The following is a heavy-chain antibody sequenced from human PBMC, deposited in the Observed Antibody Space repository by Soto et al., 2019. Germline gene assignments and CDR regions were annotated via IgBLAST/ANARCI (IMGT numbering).Heavy chain of an antibody. CDR2: ISGYNGNT. D-gene: IGHD3-3*01. CDR3: GRDVFCSGAPAFPDKDV. Sequence: QVVLEQSGGEVKKPGASVKVSCKASGYTFSGYSITWVRQAPGQGLEWMGRISGYNGNTNYARTLRGRLTLTTDTSTKTAYNELRSLTTDDTAGYYCGRDVFCSGAPAFPDKDVRGQGTTVTVSS. V-gene: IGHV1-18*04. J-gene: IGHJ6*01. CDR1: GYTFSGYS.